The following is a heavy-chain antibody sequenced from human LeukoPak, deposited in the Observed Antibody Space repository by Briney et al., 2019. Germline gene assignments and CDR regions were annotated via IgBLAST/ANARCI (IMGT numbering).Heavy chain of an antibody. CDR2: INYSGNT. D-gene: IGHD2-2*01. CDR1: GGSLSSTSYY. V-gene: IGHV4-39*01. CDR3: ARIDIVVVPSTTFDS. J-gene: IGHJ4*02. Sequence: SETLSLTCTVSGGSLSSTSYYWGWIRRPPGKGLEWIGSINYSGNTYYNPSLKSRVTISVDTSKNQFSLKLSSVTAADTAVYYCARIDIVVVPSTTFDSWGQGTLVTVSS.